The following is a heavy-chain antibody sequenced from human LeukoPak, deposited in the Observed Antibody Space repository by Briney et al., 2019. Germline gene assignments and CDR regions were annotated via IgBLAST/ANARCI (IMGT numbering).Heavy chain of an antibody. D-gene: IGHD6-19*01. Sequence: SGGSLRLSCAASGFTFDDYAMHWVRQAPGKGLEWVSGISGNSGSIGYADSVKGRFTISRDNAKNSLYLQMNSLRAEDTALYYCAKDRKVDSSGCPDAFDIWGQGTIVTVSS. J-gene: IGHJ3*02. CDR3: AKDRKVDSSGCPDAFDI. CDR2: ISGNSGSI. CDR1: GFTFDDYA. V-gene: IGHV3-9*01.